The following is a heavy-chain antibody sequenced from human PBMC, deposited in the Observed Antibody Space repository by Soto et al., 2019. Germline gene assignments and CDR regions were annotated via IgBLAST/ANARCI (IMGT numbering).Heavy chain of an antibody. CDR3: ARGLWFGEYFDY. J-gene: IGHJ4*02. V-gene: IGHV4-59*01. CDR2: IYYSGST. CDR1: GGSISSYY. Sequence: QVQLQESGPGLVKPSETLSLTCTVSGGSISSYYWSWIRQPPGKGLEWIGYIYYSGSTNYNPSLKSRVTISVDSSKNQFSLKLSSVTAADTAVYYCARGLWFGEYFDYWGQGTLVTVSS. D-gene: IGHD3-10*01.